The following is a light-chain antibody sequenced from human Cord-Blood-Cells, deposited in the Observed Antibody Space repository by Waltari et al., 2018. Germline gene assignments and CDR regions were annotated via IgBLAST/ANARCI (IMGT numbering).Light chain of an antibody. V-gene: IGKV3-20*01. CDR3: QQYGSSPPYT. CDR2: GAS. J-gene: IGKJ2*01. Sequence: IVLTQSPGTLSLSPGERPTLSCRASQSVSSSYLAWYQQKPGQAPRLLIYGASSRATGIPDRFSGSGSGTDFTLTISRLEPEDFAVYYCQQYGSSPPYTFGQGTKLEIK. CDR1: QSVSSSY.